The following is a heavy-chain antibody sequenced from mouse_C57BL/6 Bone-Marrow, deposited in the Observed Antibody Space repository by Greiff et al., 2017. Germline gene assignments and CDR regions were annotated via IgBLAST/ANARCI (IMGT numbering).Heavy chain of an antibody. CDR3: TRWGYVGY. J-gene: IGHJ2*01. V-gene: IGHV1-15*01. Sequence: VKLVESGAELVRPGASVTLSCKASGYTFTDYEMHWVKQTPVHGLEWIGAIDPETGGTAYNQKFKGKAILTADKSSSTAYMELRSLTSEDSAVYYCTRWGYVGYWGQGTTLTVSS. D-gene: IGHD3-1*01. CDR1: GYTFTDYE. CDR2: IDPETGGT.